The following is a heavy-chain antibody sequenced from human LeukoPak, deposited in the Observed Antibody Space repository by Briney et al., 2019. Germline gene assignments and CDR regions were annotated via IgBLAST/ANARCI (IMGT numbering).Heavy chain of an antibody. CDR2: IYPGDSDT. V-gene: IGHV5-51*01. CDR1: GYSFTSYW. J-gene: IGHJ6*02. D-gene: IGHD3-22*01. CDR3: ARLAYYDSSGYYCPGGMDV. Sequence: GESLKISCKGSGYSFTSYWIGWVRQMPGKGLEWMGIIYPGDSDTRYSPSFQGQVTISADKSISTAYLQWSSLKASDTAMYYCARLAYYDSSGYYCPGGMDVWGQGTTVTVSS.